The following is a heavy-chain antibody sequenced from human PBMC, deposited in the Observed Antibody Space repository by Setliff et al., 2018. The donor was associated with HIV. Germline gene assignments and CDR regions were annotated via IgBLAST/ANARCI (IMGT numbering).Heavy chain of an antibody. CDR1: GYTFTAYG. V-gene: IGHV1-18*01. CDR2: IATYSDET. CDR3: ARLGSGWSDSYYYAMDV. J-gene: IGHJ6*02. Sequence: ASVKVSCKPSGYTFTAYGLSWVRQAPGQGLEWMGWIATYSDETSYAQTFQGRVTITIDTSTNSAYMELRSLRPDDTAVYFCARLGSGWSDSYYYAMDVWGQGTTVTVPS. D-gene: IGHD6-19*01.